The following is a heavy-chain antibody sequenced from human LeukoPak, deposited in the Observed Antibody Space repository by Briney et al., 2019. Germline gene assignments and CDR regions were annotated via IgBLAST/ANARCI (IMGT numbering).Heavy chain of an antibody. D-gene: IGHD6-13*01. CDR3: ARDSKTAAGTFDC. CDR1: GFTFSSYS. J-gene: IGHJ4*02. CDR2: ISYDGSHQ. V-gene: IGHV3-30*04. Sequence: GRSLRLSCAASGFTFSSYSMHWVRQTPGKGLEWVAVISYDGSHQFYPDSVKARFTISRDNSKNTLYLEASSLKAEDTAVYYCARDSKTAAGTFDCWGQGTLVTVSS.